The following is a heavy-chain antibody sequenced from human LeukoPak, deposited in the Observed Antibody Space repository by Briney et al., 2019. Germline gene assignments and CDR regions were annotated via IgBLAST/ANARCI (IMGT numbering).Heavy chain of an antibody. CDR1: GFTFSSYS. CDR2: ISSSSSYI. V-gene: IGHV3-21*01. D-gene: IGHD3-16*02. CDR3: AGDRDYDYVWGSYRPF. J-gene: IGHJ4*02. Sequence: PGGSLRLSCAASGFTFSSYSMNWVRQAPGKGLEWVSSISSSSSYIYYADSVKGRFTISRDNAKNSLYLQMNSLRAEDTAVYYCAGDRDYDYVWGSYRPFWGQGTLVTVSS.